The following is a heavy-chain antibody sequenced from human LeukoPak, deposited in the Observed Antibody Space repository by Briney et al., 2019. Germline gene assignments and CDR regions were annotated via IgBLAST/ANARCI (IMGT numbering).Heavy chain of an antibody. CDR3: ARVLDYYYVRSGYYPQYDYYYYMDV. CDR1: GGSISSYY. CDR2: IYYSGST. Sequence: SETLSLTCTVSGGSISSYYWSWIRQPPGKGLEWIGYIYYSGSTNYNPSLKSRVTISVDTSKNQFSLKLSSVTAADTAVYYCARVLDYYYVRSGYYPQYDYYYYMDVWGKGTTVTVSS. D-gene: IGHD3-22*01. J-gene: IGHJ6*03. V-gene: IGHV4-59*12.